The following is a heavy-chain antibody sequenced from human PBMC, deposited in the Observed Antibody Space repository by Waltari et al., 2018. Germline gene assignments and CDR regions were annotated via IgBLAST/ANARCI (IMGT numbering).Heavy chain of an antibody. V-gene: IGHV4-59*08. CDR2: IRNTAST. J-gene: IGHJ4*02. D-gene: IGHD2-2*01. CDR1: GGSISDYP. Sequence: QLQESGPGLVKPSETLSLPCTVPGGSISDYPWGWIRPPPGKPPEWIGNIRNTASTNYKPSLQSRVTMSLDTSQNQVSLKLNSVTAADTAVYYCARVFLVLGGEKYQGYFETWGQGTLVTVSS. CDR3: ARVFLVLGGEKYQGYFET.